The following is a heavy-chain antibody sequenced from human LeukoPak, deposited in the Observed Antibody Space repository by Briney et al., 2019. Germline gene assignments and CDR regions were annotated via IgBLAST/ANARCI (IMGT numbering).Heavy chain of an antibody. CDR3: ASGYSSGWWDAFDI. J-gene: IGHJ3*02. D-gene: IGHD6-19*01. CDR2: ISSSSSYI. Sequence: GGSLRLSCAASGFTFSSYSMNWVRQAPGKGLEWASSISSSSSYIYYADSVKGRFTISRDNAKNSLYLQMNSLRAEDTAVYYCASGYSSGWWDAFDIWGQGTMVTVSS. CDR1: GFTFSSYS. V-gene: IGHV3-21*01.